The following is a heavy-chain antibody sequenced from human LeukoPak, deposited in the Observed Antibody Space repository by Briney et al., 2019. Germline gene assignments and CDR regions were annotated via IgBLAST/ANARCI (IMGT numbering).Heavy chain of an antibody. CDR2: INHSGST. V-gene: IGHV4-34*01. CDR3: ARGRTGAGFVVVPAAPFDY. D-gene: IGHD2-2*01. CDR1: GGSFSGYY. J-gene: IGHJ4*02. Sequence: SETLSLTCAVYGGSFSGYYWSWIRQPPGKGLEWIGEINHSGSTNYNPSLKSRVTISVDTSKNQFSLKLSSVTAADTAVYYCARGRTGAGFVVVPAAPFDYWGQGTLVTVSS.